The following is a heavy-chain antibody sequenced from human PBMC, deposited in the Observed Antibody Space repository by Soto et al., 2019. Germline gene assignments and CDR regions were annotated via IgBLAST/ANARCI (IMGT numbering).Heavy chain of an antibody. V-gene: IGHV3-30-3*01. CDR2: ISYDGSNK. CDR3: ARDLGRTFDY. CDR1: GFTFSSYA. Sequence: GGSLRLSCAASGFTFSSYAMHWVRQAPGKGLEWVAVISYDGSNKYYADSVKGRFTISRDNSKNTLYLQMNSLRAEDTAVYYCARDLGRTFDYWRQGTLVTV. J-gene: IGHJ4*02. D-gene: IGHD3-16*01.